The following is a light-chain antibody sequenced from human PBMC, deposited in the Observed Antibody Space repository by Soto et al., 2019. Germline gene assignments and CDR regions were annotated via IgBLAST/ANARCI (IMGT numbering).Light chain of an antibody. CDR2: GAF. CDR3: KYYGGYYGSSPRYT. J-gene: IGKJ2*01. V-gene: IGKV3-20*01. Sequence: EIVLTQSPVTLSLSPGERATLSCRASQNVSSNYLAWYQQRPGQAPRLLMYGAFIKATGIPDRISGSGSRTDLTVTISRLKPENFAIYYCKYYGGYYGSSPRYTFGQGTKLDIK. CDR1: QNVSSNY.